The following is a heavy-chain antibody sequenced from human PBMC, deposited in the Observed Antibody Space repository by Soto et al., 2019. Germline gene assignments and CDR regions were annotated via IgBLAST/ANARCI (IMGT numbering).Heavy chain of an antibody. Sequence: QVQLQQWGAGPLRPLETLSLTGGVSGGSFSGYYWAWIRQSPGKGLEWIGEINDRGSINYNPSLKSRGSISVDTSKNHYSLNLRSVTAAYTAVYYCARESHDILTGPPWVWYFDLWGRGTLVTVSS. V-gene: IGHV4-34*01. D-gene: IGHD3-9*01. CDR2: INDRGSI. CDR1: GGSFSGYY. CDR3: ARESHDILTGPPWVWYFDL. J-gene: IGHJ2*01.